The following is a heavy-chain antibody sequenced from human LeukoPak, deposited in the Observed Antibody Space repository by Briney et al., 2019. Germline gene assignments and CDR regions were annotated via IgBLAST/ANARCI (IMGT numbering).Heavy chain of an antibody. CDR2: INPNSGGT. D-gene: IGHD1-26*01. Sequence: ASVKVSCKASGYTFIGYYMHWVRQAPGQGLEWMGWINPNSGGTNYAQKFQGRVTMTRDTSISTAYMELSRLRSDDAAVYYCAREDLAGDPLYGMDVWGQGTTVTVSS. CDR1: GYTFIGYY. J-gene: IGHJ6*02. V-gene: IGHV1-2*02. CDR3: AREDLAGDPLYGMDV.